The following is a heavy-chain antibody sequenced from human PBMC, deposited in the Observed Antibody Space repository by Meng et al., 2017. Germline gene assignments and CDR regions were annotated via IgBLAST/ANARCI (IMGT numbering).Heavy chain of an antibody. V-gene: IGHV1-2*06. Sequence: QVQLVQAGAEGKEPGAQVEGSWQASGYTFTGYYMHWVRQNPGQGLEWMGRINPNSGGTNYAQKFQGRVTMTRDTSISTAYMELSRLRSDDTAVYYCASELNTYGSGSYAYWGQGTLVTVSS. CDR2: INPNSGGT. CDR3: ASELNTYGSGSYAY. CDR1: GYTFTGYY. D-gene: IGHD3-10*01. J-gene: IGHJ4*02.